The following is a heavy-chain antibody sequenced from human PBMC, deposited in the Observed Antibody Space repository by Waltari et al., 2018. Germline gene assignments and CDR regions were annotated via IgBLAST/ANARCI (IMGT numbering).Heavy chain of an antibody. Sequence: QVQLVQSGAEGKKPGSSVKVSCKASGGTFSDYSIDWVRQAPGQGLEWMGRIIPIVDITNYAQKLQGRVSITAHKSTSTVYMELKTLTSEDTAVYYCAAVEVAFEAVDIWGQGTMVTVSS. V-gene: IGHV1-69*02. CDR1: GGTFSDYS. CDR2: IIPIVDIT. J-gene: IGHJ3*02. CDR3: AAVEVAFEAVDI. D-gene: IGHD2-21*01.